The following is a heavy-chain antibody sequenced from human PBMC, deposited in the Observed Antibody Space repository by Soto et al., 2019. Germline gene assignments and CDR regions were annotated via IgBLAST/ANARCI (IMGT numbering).Heavy chain of an antibody. CDR2: IKQDGSER. CDR3: ARDVGPITIFGEALSGYFDF. J-gene: IGHJ4*02. CDR1: GFSFGTYW. V-gene: IGHV3-7*03. Sequence: EVQLVESGGGLVQPGGSLRLSCAVSGFSFGTYWMSWVRQAPGKGLEWLASIKQDGSERYYLDSVKGRFTISRDNAKDSLSMQLNSLRGKDTAFYYCARDVGPITIFGEALSGYFDFWGQGTLVTVSS. D-gene: IGHD3-3*01.